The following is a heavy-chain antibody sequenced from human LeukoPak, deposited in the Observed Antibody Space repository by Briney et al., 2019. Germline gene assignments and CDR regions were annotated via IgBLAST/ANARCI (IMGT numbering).Heavy chain of an antibody. V-gene: IGHV3-21*01. D-gene: IGHD3-10*01. CDR1: GFTFSSYS. CDR3: AKSVYHSGNY. Sequence: GGSLRLSCAASGFTFSSYSMNWVRQAPGKGLEWVSLISSSSSYIYYADSVKGRFTISRDNAKNSLYLQMNSLRAEDTAVYYCAKSVYHSGNYWGQGTLVTVSS. J-gene: IGHJ4*02. CDR2: ISSSSSYI.